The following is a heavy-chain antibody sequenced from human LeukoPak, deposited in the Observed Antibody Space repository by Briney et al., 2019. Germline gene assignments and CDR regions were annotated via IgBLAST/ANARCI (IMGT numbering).Heavy chain of an antibody. Sequence: PGGSLRLSCAASGFTFSSYEMNWVRQAPGKGLEWVSYISSSGSTIYYADSVKGRFTISRDNAKNSLYLQMNSLRAEDTAVYYCATTPGLWYDILTGYYIRHVGNFDYWGQGTLVTVSS. V-gene: IGHV3-48*03. CDR3: ATTPGLWYDILTGYYIRHVGNFDY. D-gene: IGHD3-9*01. CDR1: GFTFSSYE. CDR2: ISSSGSTI. J-gene: IGHJ4*02.